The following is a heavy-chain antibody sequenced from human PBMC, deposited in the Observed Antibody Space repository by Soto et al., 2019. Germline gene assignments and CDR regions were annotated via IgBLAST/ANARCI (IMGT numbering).Heavy chain of an antibody. D-gene: IGHD2-2*01. V-gene: IGHV4-39*01. J-gene: IGHJ3*02. CDR3: ASTIVVVPAAMGLWAFDI. CDR1: GGSISSSSYY. Sequence: QLQLQESGPGLVKPSETLSLTCTVSGGSISSSSYYWGWIRQPPGKGLEWIGSIYYSGSTYYNPSLKIRVTISVATSKNQFSLKLSPVTAADTAVYYCASTIVVVPAAMGLWAFDIWGQGTMVTVSS. CDR2: IYYSGST.